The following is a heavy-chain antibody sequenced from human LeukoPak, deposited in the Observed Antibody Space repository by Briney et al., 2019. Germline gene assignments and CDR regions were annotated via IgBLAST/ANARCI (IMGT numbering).Heavy chain of an antibody. CDR1: GFTFRDYY. CDR3: VRDRWSRSWSSGFDY. J-gene: IGHJ4*02. V-gene: IGHV3-11*04. CDR2: ISPSGSDI. Sequence: GGSLRLSCAASGFTFRDYYMNWIRQPPGKGLEWISYISPSGSDIYYADSLKGRFTISRDNANNSLFLQMNSLRAEDTAVYYCVRDRWSRSWSSGFDYWGQGTLVTVSS. D-gene: IGHD6-13*01.